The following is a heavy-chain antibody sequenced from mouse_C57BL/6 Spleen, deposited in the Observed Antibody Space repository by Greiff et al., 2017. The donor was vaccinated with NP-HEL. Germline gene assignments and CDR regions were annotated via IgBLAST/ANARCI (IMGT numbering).Heavy chain of an antibody. CDR1: GYTFTSYW. D-gene: IGHD1-1*01. Sequence: QVQLQQPGAELVKPGASVKLSCKASGYTFTSYWMQWVKQRPGQGLEWIGEIDPSDSYTNYNQKFKGKATLTVDTSSSTAYMQLSSLTSEDSAVYYCARQYGRSYGLDYWGQGTTLTVSS. V-gene: IGHV1-50*01. CDR2: IDPSDSYT. CDR3: ARQYGRSYGLDY. J-gene: IGHJ2*01.